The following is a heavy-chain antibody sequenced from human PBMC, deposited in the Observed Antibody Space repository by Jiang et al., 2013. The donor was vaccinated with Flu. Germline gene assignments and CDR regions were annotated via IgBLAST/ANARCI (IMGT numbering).Heavy chain of an antibody. D-gene: IGHD3-10*01. J-gene: IGHJ4*02. CDR3: ARFFGEGEGSGSYYDY. CDR1: GGSISSGGYS. Sequence: GPGLVKPSQTLSLTCAVSGGSISSGGYSWSWIRQPPGKGLEWIGYIYYSGSTYYNPSLKSRVTISVDTSKNQFSLKLSSVTAADTAVYYCARFFGEGEGSGSYYDYWGQGTLVTVSS. V-gene: IGHV4-30-4*07. CDR2: IYYSGST.